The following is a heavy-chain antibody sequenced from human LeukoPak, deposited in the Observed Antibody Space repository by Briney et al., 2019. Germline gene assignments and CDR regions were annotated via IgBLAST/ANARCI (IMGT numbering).Heavy chain of an antibody. CDR1: GFTFSRYW. V-gene: IGHV3-74*01. J-gene: IGHJ4*02. D-gene: IGHD3-10*01. CDR2: MNNDGRHI. CDR3: ARDGGSGLDY. Sequence: GGSLRLSCAVSGFTFSRYWMHWVRQAPGKGLVWVSRMNNDGRHITYADSVKGRFTISRDISKNTLYLQMNSLRAEDTAVYYCARDGGSGLDYWGQGALVTVSS.